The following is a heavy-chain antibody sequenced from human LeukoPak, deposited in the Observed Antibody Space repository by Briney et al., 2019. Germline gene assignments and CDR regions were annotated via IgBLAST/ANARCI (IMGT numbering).Heavy chain of an antibody. J-gene: IGHJ3*02. Sequence: SETLSLTCTVSGGSIRSSYWSRIRRPPGKVLGWIGYIYYSGSNHYNPSLTSRVNISVDTSKNQFSLKLSSVTAADTAVYYCAREGSSDAFDIWGQGTMVTVSS. D-gene: IGHD2-15*01. CDR2: IYYSGSN. CDR3: AREGSSDAFDI. V-gene: IGHV4-59*13. CDR1: GGSIRSSY.